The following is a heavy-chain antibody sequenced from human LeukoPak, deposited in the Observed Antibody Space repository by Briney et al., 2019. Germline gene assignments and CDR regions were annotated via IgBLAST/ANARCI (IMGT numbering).Heavy chain of an antibody. D-gene: IGHD5-18*01. Sequence: QPGGSLRLSCAASGFTFSSYGMHWVRQAPGKGLEWVAVIWYDGSNKYYADSVKGRFTISRDNSKNTLYLQMNSLRAEDTAVYYCAKDRVYSYGYVAGGYFDYWGQGTLVTVSS. CDR3: AKDRVYSYGYVAGGYFDY. V-gene: IGHV3-33*06. CDR1: GFTFSSYG. J-gene: IGHJ4*02. CDR2: IWYDGSNK.